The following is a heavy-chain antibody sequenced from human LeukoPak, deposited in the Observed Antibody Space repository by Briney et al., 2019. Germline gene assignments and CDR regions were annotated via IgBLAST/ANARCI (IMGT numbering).Heavy chain of an antibody. D-gene: IGHD6-19*01. CDR1: GYTFTSYG. CDR3: AASPYSSGWYSQHREYYFDY. J-gene: IGHJ4*02. Sequence: ASVKVSCKASGYTFTSYGISWVRQAPGQGLEWMGWISAYNGNTNYAQKLQGRVTMTTDTSTSTAYMELRSLRSDDTAVYYCAASPYSSGWYSQHREYYFDYWGQGTLVTVSS. CDR2: ISAYNGNT. V-gene: IGHV1-18*01.